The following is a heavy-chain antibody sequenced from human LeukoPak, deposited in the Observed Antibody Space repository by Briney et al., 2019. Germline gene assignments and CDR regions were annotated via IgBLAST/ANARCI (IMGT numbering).Heavy chain of an antibody. CDR3: ARVSITMIGNDAFDI. D-gene: IGHD3-22*01. Sequence: SETLSPTCTVSGGSISSYYWSWIRQPPGKGLEWIGYIYYSGSTNYNPSLKSRVTISVDTSKNQFSLKLSSVTAADTAVYYCARVSITMIGNDAFDIWGQGTMVTVSS. V-gene: IGHV4-59*01. J-gene: IGHJ3*02. CDR1: GGSISSYY. CDR2: IYYSGST.